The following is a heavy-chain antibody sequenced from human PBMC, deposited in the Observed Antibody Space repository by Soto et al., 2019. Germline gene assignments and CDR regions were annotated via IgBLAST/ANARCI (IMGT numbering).Heavy chain of an antibody. J-gene: IGHJ4*02. CDR1: GGTFSSYA. D-gene: IGHD5-18*01. Sequence: ASVKVSCKASGGTFSSYAISWVRQAPGQGLEWMGGIIPIFGTANYAQKFQGGVTITADESTSTAYMELSSLRSEDTAVYYCARDSDTAMAPGVYFDYWGQGTLVTVSS. CDR3: ARDSDTAMAPGVYFDY. V-gene: IGHV1-69*13. CDR2: IIPIFGTA.